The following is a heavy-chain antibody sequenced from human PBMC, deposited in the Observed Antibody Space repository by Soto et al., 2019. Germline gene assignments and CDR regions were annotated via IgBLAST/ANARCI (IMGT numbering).Heavy chain of an antibody. J-gene: IGHJ4*02. D-gene: IGHD5-12*01. CDR1: GGTINSYY. V-gene: IGHV4-4*07. Sequence: QVQLQESGPGLVKPSETLSLTCTVSGGTINSYYCSWIRQPAGKGLEWIGRVHSSGSTIYNPSLKSRVTMSVDTSKKQFSLRLSSVTAADTAVYYCARSGDGPATIFAHWGQGALVTVSS. CDR2: VHSSGST. CDR3: ARSGDGPATIFAH.